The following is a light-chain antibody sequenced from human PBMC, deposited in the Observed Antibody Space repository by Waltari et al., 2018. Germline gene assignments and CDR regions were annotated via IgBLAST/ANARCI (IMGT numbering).Light chain of an antibody. J-gene: IGLJ2*01. Sequence: SALTQPASVSGSVGQSISISCTGSTNDIGAHNLVSWYQQYPGKPPKLVIYEVSNRPSGVSNRFSASKSGTTASLTISGLQAEDEAEYFCSSYATRYMVLFGGGTRVTVL. V-gene: IGLV2-14*01. CDR2: EVS. CDR3: SSYATRYMVL. CDR1: TNDIGAHNL.